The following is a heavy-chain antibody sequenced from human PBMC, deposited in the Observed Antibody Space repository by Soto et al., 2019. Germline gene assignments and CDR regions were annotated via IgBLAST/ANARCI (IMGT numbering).Heavy chain of an antibody. J-gene: IGHJ4*02. CDR2: ISSSSSTI. CDR3: ARERGTAGQLALDY. V-gene: IGHV3-48*02. Sequence: EVQLVESGGGLVRPGGSLRLSCAASGFTFSSYSMNWVRQAPGKGLEWVSYISSSSSTIYYADSVKGRFTFSRDNVKNSLYLQMNSLRDEYTAVYYCARERGTAGQLALDYWGQGTLVTVSS. D-gene: IGHD6-6*01. CDR1: GFTFSSYS.